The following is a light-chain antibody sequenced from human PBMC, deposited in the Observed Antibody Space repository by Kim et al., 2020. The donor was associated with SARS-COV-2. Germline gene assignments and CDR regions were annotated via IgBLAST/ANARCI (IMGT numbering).Light chain of an antibody. V-gene: IGKV3D-15*01. CDR2: RAS. CDR3: QQHNDWPRT. Sequence: VSPGEGATPSCRASQGVSNNLAWYQQKPGQAPRLLIYRASIRASGIPARFSGSGSGTEFTLTISSLQSEDFAIYYCQQHNDWPRTFGQGTKVDIK. J-gene: IGKJ1*01. CDR1: QGVSNN.